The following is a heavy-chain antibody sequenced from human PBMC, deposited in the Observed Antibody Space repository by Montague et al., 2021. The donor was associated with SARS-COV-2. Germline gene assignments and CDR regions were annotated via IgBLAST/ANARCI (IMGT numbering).Heavy chain of an antibody. CDR1: SDSISSGGYY. CDR2: IYYSGNT. D-gene: IGHD5-24*01. V-gene: IGHV4-31*03. Sequence: TLSLTCIVSSDSISSGGYYWSWIRQHPGKGLEWIGYIYYSGNTYYNPSFKSRVTMSVDTTKNQFYLTLNSVTDADTAVYYCARGPSRLATQEFYFGYWGQGTLVSVSS. J-gene: IGHJ4*02. CDR3: ARGPSRLATQEFYFGY.